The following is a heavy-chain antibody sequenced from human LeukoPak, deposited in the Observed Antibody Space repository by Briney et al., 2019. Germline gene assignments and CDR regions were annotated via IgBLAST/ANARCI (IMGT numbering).Heavy chain of an antibody. CDR1: GFTFSSYG. CDR2: IWYDGSNK. J-gene: IGHJ4*02. CDR3: AKDTPPSGSYFDY. D-gene: IGHD1-26*01. Sequence: PGRSLRLSCAASGFTFSSYGMHWVRQAPGKGLEWVAVIWYDGSNKYYADSVKGRFTISRDNSKNTLYLQMNSLRDEDTAVYYCAKDTPPSGSYFDYWGQGTLVTVSS. V-gene: IGHV3-33*06.